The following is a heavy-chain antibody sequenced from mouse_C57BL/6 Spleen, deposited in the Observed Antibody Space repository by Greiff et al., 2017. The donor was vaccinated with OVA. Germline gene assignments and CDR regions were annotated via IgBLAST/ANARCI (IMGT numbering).Heavy chain of an antibody. CDR3: ARGGGYYGRLVDY. CDR1: GYAFTNYL. V-gene: IGHV1-54*01. CDR2: INPGSGGT. D-gene: IGHD1-1*01. J-gene: IGHJ2*01. Sequence: QVQLQQSGAELVRPGTSVKVSCKASGYAFTNYLIEWVKQRPGQGLEWIGVINPGSGGTNYNEKFQGKATLTADKSSSTAYMHLSSLTAEDSAVYFCARGGGYYGRLVDYWGQGTTLTVSS.